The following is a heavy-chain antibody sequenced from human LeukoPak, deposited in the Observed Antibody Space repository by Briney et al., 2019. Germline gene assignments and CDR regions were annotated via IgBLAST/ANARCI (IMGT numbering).Heavy chain of an antibody. CDR1: GASISSYY. J-gene: IGHJ6*03. CDR2: IYYSGST. CDR3: ARGSSGWEPYYYYYMDV. Sequence: PSETLSLTCTVSGASISSYYWSCIRQPPGKGLEWIGDIYYSGSTNYNPSLKSRVTISVDKSKNQFSLKLSSVTAADTAVYYCARGSSGWEPYYYYYMDVWGKGTTVTVSS. V-gene: IGHV4-59*12. D-gene: IGHD6-19*01.